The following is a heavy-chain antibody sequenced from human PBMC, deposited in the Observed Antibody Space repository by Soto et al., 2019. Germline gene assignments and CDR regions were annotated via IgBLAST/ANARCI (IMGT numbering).Heavy chain of an antibody. CDR1: GDSISNGDSY. CDR3: ARAPKPYYYYGMDV. CDR2: IFYRGAT. V-gene: IGHV4-30-4*01. J-gene: IGHJ6*02. Sequence: SETLSLTCTVSGDSISNGDSYWSWIRQPPGKGLEWIGFIFYRGATYCNPSLKSRVTISVDASKNHFSLSLSSVTAADTAVYYCARAPKPYYYYGMDVWGQGTTVTVSS.